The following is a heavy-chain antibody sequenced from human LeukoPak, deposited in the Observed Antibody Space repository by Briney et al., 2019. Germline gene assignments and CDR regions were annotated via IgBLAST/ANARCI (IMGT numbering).Heavy chain of an antibody. V-gene: IGHV3-53*01. CDR2: IYSGGTT. J-gene: IGHJ4*02. D-gene: IGHD1-26*01. CDR1: GFIVSSSY. CDR3: ARDTIGAATKVGSFEY. Sequence: GGSLRLSCAASGFIVSSSYMGWVRQAPGKGLEWVSLIYSGGTTYYADSVKGRFTISRDNSKNTLFLQMNSLRVEDTAVYYCARDTIGAATKVGSFEYWGQGTLVTVSS.